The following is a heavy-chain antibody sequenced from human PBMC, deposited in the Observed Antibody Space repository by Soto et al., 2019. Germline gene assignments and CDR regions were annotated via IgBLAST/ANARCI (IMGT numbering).Heavy chain of an antibody. Sequence: ASVKVSCKASGYTFTSYDINWVRQATGQGLEWMGWMNPNSGNTGYAQKFQGRVTMTRNTSISTAYMELSSLRSEDTAVYYCARSQYYDFWSGYYLFGDYYYGMDAWAQGTTVTVSS. V-gene: IGHV1-8*01. CDR1: GYTFTSYD. CDR2: MNPNSGNT. J-gene: IGHJ6*02. D-gene: IGHD3-3*01. CDR3: ARSQYYDFWSGYYLFGDYYYGMDA.